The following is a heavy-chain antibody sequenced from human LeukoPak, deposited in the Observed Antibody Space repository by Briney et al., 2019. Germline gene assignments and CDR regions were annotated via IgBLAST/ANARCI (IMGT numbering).Heavy chain of an antibody. Sequence: LVNPTQTLTLTCTFSGFSLSTSGVSVGWIRQPPGKGLEWIGYIYHSGSTYYNPSLKSRVTISVDRSKNQFSLKLSSVTAADTAVYYCARDPSLYYDSSDYQGYWGQGTLVTVSS. CDR3: ARDPSLYYDSSDYQGY. V-gene: IGHV4-30-2*01. CDR2: IYHSGST. D-gene: IGHD3-22*01. J-gene: IGHJ4*02. CDR1: GFSLSTSGVS.